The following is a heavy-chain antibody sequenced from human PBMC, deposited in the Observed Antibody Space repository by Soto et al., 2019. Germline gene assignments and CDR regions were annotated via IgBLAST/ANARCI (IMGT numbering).Heavy chain of an antibody. CDR3: ASGYSYGLGY. CDR1: GFTFSSYS. CDR2: ISSSSSTI. J-gene: IGHJ4*02. Sequence: EVQLVESGGGLVQPGGSLRLSCAASGFTFSSYSMNWVRQAPGKGLEWVSYISSSSSTIYYADSVTGRFTISRDNAKNSLYLQMNSLRDEDTAVYYCASGYSYGLGYWGQGTLVTVSS. D-gene: IGHD5-18*01. V-gene: IGHV3-48*02.